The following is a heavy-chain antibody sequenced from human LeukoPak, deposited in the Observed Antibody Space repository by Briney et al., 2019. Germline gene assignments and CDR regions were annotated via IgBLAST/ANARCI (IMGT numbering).Heavy chain of an antibody. CDR3: ARVYCSSTSCYNALLDP. Sequence: AASVKVSCKASGGTFSSYASSWVRQAPGQGLEWMGRIIPILGIANYAQKFQGRVTITADKSTSTAYMELSSLRAEYTAVYYGARVYCSSTSCYNALLDPWGQGTLVTVSS. V-gene: IGHV1-69*04. CDR2: IIPILGIA. D-gene: IGHD2-2*01. CDR1: GGTFSSYA. J-gene: IGHJ5*02.